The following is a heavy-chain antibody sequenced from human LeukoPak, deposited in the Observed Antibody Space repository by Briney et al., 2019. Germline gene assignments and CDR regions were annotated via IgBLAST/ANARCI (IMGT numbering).Heavy chain of an antibody. CDR1: GFTFSSYG. D-gene: IGHD6-19*01. J-gene: IGHJ6*03. CDR2: IRYDGSEK. V-gene: IGHV3-30*02. Sequence: PGGSLRLSCAASGFTFSSYGMHWARQAPGKGLEWVAFIRYDGSEKYYVDSVEGRFTISRDNAKKSLYLQMSSLRAEDTASYYGAKDGGWYKRGLDHYYYYMDVWGKGTTVTVS. CDR3: AKDGGWYKRGLDHYYYYMDV.